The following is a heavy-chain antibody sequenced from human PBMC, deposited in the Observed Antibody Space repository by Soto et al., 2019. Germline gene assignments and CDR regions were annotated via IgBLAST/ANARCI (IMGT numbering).Heavy chain of an antibody. D-gene: IGHD3-9*01. Sequence: ASVKVSCKASGYTFTSYGISWVRQAPGRGLEWMGWISAYNGNTNYAQKLQGRVTMTTDTSTSTAYMELRSLRSDDTAVYYCARTAYDILTGYYTYWGQGTLVTVSS. V-gene: IGHV1-18*04. CDR2: ISAYNGNT. CDR3: ARTAYDILTGYYTY. J-gene: IGHJ4*02. CDR1: GYTFTSYG.